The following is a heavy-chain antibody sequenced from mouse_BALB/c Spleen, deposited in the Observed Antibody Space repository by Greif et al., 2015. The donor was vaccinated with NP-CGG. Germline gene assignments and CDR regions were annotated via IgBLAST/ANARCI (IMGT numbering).Heavy chain of an antibody. CDR2: ISSGSSII. V-gene: IGHV5-17*02. CDR3: ARSGFDY. CDR1: GFTFSSFG. Sequence: EVQGVESGGGLVQPGGSRKLSCAASGFTFSSFGMHWVRQAPEKGLEWVAYISSGSSIIYYADTVKGRFTISRDNPKNTLFLQMTSLRSEDTAMYYCARSGFDYWGQGTTLTVSS. J-gene: IGHJ2*01. D-gene: IGHD3-2*02.